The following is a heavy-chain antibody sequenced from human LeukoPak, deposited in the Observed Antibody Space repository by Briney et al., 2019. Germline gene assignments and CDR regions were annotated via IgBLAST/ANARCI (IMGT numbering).Heavy chain of an antibody. CDR2: IIPIFATA. D-gene: IGHD6-6*01. CDR3: ARSRPVSWWFDP. Sequence: GASVKVSCKASGYTFTSYGISWVRQAPGQGLEWMGGIIPIFATANYAQKFRGRVTITADESTSTAYMELNSLKSEDTAVYYCARSRPVSWWFDPWGQGTLVTVSS. J-gene: IGHJ5*02. CDR1: GYTFTSYG. V-gene: IGHV1-69*13.